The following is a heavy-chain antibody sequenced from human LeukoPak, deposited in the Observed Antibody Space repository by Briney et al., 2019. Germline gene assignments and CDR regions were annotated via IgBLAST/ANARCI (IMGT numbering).Heavy chain of an antibody. D-gene: IGHD2-2*01. J-gene: IGHJ3*02. V-gene: IGHV1-18*01. CDR2: ISAYNGNT. Sequence: ASVKVSCKASGYTFTSYGISWVRQAPGQGLEWMGRISAYNGNTVYAQNLQGRVTMTTDTSTSTAYMELRSLRSDDTAVYYCARETKMYQLLDSDAFHMWGQGTMVTVSS. CDR1: GYTFTSYG. CDR3: ARETKMYQLLDSDAFHM.